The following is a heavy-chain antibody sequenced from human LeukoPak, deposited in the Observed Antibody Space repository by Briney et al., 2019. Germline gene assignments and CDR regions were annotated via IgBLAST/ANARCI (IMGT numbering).Heavy chain of an antibody. V-gene: IGHV4-34*01. D-gene: IGHD3-10*01. CDR3: ARGTYYYGSGLTIFDY. Sequence: SETLSLTCAVYGGSFSGYYWSWIRQPPGKGLEWIGEINHSGSTNYNPSLKSRVTISVDTSKSQFSLKLSSVTAADTAVYYCARGTYYYGSGLTIFDYWGQGTLVTVSS. CDR1: GGSFSGYY. CDR2: INHSGST. J-gene: IGHJ4*02.